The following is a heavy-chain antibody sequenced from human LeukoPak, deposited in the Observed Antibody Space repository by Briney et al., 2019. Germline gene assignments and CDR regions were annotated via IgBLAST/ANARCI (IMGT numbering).Heavy chain of an antibody. J-gene: IGHJ4*02. CDR3: ARAMDPLIVVVPAANY. CDR2: FDPEDGET. CDR1: GYTLTELS. D-gene: IGHD2-2*01. Sequence: ASVKVSCKVSGYTLTELSMHWVRQAPGKGLEWMGGFDPEDGETIYAQKFQGRVTMTEDTSTDTAYMELSSLRSDDTAVYYCARAMDPLIVVVPAANYWGQGTLVTVSS. V-gene: IGHV1-24*01.